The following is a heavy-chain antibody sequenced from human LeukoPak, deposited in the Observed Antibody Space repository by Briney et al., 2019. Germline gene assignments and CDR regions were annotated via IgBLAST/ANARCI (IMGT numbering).Heavy chain of an antibody. D-gene: IGHD6-19*01. Sequence: SETLSLTCTVSGGSISSYYWSWIRQPPGKGLEWIGDIYYSGSTNYNPSLKSRVTISVDTSKNQFSLKLSSVTTADTAVYYCARGRIAVAGTKNYFDYWGQGTLVTVSS. V-gene: IGHV4-59*01. CDR3: ARGRIAVAGTKNYFDY. CDR1: GGSISSYY. CDR2: IYYSGST. J-gene: IGHJ4*02.